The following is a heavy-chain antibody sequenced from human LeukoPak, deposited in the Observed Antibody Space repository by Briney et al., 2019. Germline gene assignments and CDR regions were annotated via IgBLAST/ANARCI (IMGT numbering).Heavy chain of an antibody. D-gene: IGHD6-13*01. CDR2: IYYSGST. Sequence: SETLSLTCTVSGGSVSYYYWSWIRQPPGKGLEWIGYIYYSGSTNYSPSPKSRVTISVDTSKNQFSLKLSSVTAADTAVYYCARRDSSSWHFDYWGQGTLVTVSS. CDR3: ARRDSSSWHFDY. V-gene: IGHV4-59*08. CDR1: GGSVSYYY. J-gene: IGHJ4*02.